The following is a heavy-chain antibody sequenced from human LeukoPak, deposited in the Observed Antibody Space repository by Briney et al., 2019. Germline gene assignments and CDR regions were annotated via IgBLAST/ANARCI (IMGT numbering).Heavy chain of an antibody. CDR2: IYYSGST. CDR3: ARLGLPRSWFDP. CDR1: CGSISSYF. Sequence: SETLSLTCTVSCGSISSYFWSWIRQPPGKGLEWIGYIYYSGSTNYNPSLKSRVTISVDTSKNQFSLKLSSVTAADTAVYYCARLGLPRSWFDPWGQGTLVTVSS. D-gene: IGHD5-18*01. J-gene: IGHJ5*02. V-gene: IGHV4-59*08.